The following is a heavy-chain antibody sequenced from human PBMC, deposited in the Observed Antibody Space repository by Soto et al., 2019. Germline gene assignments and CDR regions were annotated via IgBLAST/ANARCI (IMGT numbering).Heavy chain of an antibody. CDR2: ISAAGDP. V-gene: IGHV3-13*05. CDR3: ARTDRAFSGLDV. Sequence: EVQLVESGGGLVQPGGSLRLSCEASGFTFRNYDMHWVRQGTGKGLEWVSGISAAGDPDYADSVEGRFTISRENAQNSFFLQMNSLRVGDTAVYYCARTDRAFSGLDVWGQGTTVIVSS. CDR1: GFTFRNYD. J-gene: IGHJ6*02.